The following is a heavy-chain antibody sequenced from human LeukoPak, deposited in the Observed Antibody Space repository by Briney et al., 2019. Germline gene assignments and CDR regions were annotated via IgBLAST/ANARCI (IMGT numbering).Heavy chain of an antibody. CDR1: GYTFTSYG. V-gene: IGHV1-18*01. J-gene: IGHJ3*02. D-gene: IGHD1-26*01. CDR2: ISAYNGNT. Sequence: ASVKVSCKASGYTFTSYGISLVRQAPGQGLEWMGWISAYNGNTNYAQKLQGRVTMTTDTSTSTAYMELRSLRSDDTAVYYCARDNGWELLVDAFDIWGQGTMVTVSS. CDR3: ARDNGWELLVDAFDI.